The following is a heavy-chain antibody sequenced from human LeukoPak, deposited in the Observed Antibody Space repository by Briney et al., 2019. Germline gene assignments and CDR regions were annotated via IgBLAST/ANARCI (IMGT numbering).Heavy chain of an antibody. D-gene: IGHD1-26*01. J-gene: IGHJ4*02. V-gene: IGHV3-7*01. CDR2: IKQDGRET. Sequence: GGSLRLSCAASGFTFTKYWMTWVRRAPGKGLEWVANIKQDGRETYYVDSVKGRFTISRDNAKNSLYLQMSNLRVEGTAVYYCASGPWELDYWGQGTLVTVSS. CDR1: GFTFTKYW. CDR3: ASGPWELDY.